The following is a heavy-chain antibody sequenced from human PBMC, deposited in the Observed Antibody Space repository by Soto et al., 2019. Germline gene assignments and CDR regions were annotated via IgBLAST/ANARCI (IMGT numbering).Heavy chain of an antibody. CDR2: ISAYNGNT. J-gene: IGHJ5*02. D-gene: IGHD2-15*01. Sequence: ASVKVSCKASGYTFTSYGISWVRQAPGQGLEWMGWISAYNGNTNYAQKLQGRVNMTTDTSTSTAYMELRSLRSDDTAVYYCARDSRGVAATPGRNNWFDPWGQGTLVTVSS. V-gene: IGHV1-18*01. CDR3: ARDSRGVAATPGRNNWFDP. CDR1: GYTFTSYG.